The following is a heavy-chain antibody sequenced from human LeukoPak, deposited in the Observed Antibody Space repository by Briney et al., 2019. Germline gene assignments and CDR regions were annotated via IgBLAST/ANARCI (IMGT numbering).Heavy chain of an antibody. CDR2: ITSDGSST. CDR1: GFTFSSYW. J-gene: IGHJ4*02. CDR3: GRGGSRGFSGFDVNYFDY. V-gene: IGHV3-74*01. D-gene: IGHD5-12*01. Sequence: GGSLRLSCAASGFTFSSYWMHWVRQTPGKGLVWVSRITSDGSSTIYADSVKGRFIISRDNAKSTLYLQMNSLRDEDMAVYYCGRGGSRGFSGFDVNYFDYWGQGTRATVSS.